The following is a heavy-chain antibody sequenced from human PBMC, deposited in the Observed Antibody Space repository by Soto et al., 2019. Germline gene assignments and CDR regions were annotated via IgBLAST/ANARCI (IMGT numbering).Heavy chain of an antibody. V-gene: IGHV4-59*13. CDR1: GDSISNYY. Sequence: QVQVQESGPGLVRPSETLSLNCLVSGDSISNYYWGWIRQTPERGLEYIAYIYYNGRSSYNPSLQSRVTMSLDTSKNQVSLRLTSVTAADAATYYCARTSPSWTHLWIWGQGTPVTVAS. D-gene: IGHD5-18*01. CDR2: IYYNGRS. J-gene: IGHJ4*02. CDR3: ARTSPSWTHLWI.